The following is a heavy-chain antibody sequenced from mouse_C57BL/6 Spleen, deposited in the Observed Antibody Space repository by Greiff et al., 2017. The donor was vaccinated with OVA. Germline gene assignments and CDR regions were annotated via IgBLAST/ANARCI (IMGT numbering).Heavy chain of an antibody. V-gene: IGHV5-4*03. J-gene: IGHJ3*01. CDR2: ISDGGSYT. D-gene: IGHD2-5*01. CDR1: GFTFSSYA. CDR3: ARPYYSNYGGFAY. Sequence: EVKLVESGGGLVKPGGSLKLSCAASGFTFSSYAMSWVRQTPEKRLGWVATISDGGSYTYYPDNVKGRFTISRDNAKNNLYLQMSHLKSEDTAMYYCARPYYSNYGGFAYWGQGTLVTVSA.